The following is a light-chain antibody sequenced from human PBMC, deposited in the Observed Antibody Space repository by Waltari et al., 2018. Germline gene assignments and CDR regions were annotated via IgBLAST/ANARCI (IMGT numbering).Light chain of an antibody. CDR2: EAS. V-gene: IGKV3-11*01. CDR3: QQRSNWPGIT. CDR1: QSVSSY. Sequence: IVLTQSPATLSLSPGERATPSCRASQSVSSYLAWYQQKPGQAPRLLIYEASNRATGIPARFSGSGSGTDFTLTISSLEPEDFAVYYCQQRSNWPGITFGQGTRLEIK. J-gene: IGKJ5*01.